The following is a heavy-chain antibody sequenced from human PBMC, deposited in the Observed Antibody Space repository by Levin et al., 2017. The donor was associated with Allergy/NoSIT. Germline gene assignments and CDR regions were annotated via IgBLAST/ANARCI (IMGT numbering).Heavy chain of an antibody. Sequence: QSGGSLRLSCAASGFTFSSYGMHWVRQAPGKGLEWVAVISYDGSNKYYADSVKGRFTISRDNSKNTLYLQMNSLRAEDTAVYYCAKSPAGQWLAPGDYWGQGTLVTVSS. CDR2: ISYDGSNK. CDR3: AKSPAGQWLAPGDY. D-gene: IGHD6-19*01. J-gene: IGHJ4*02. CDR1: GFTFSSYG. V-gene: IGHV3-30*18.